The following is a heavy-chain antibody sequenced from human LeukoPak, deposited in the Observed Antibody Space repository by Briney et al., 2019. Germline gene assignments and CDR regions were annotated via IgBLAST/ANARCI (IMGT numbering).Heavy chain of an antibody. D-gene: IGHD3-3*01. J-gene: IGHJ3*02. V-gene: IGHV4-61*02. Sequence: SETLSLTCTVSGGSISSGSYYWSWIRQPAGKGLEWIGRIYTSGSTNYNPSLKSRVTISVDTSKNQFSLKLSSVTAADTAVYYCARLRFLEWLSRAPHAFDIWGQGTMVTVSS. CDR1: GGSISSGSYY. CDR2: IYTSGST. CDR3: ARLRFLEWLSRAPHAFDI.